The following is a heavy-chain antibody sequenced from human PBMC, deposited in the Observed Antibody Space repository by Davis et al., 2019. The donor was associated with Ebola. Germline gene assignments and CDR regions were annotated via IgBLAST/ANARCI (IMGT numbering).Heavy chain of an antibody. CDR3: TRDQLFSTSWFDY. J-gene: IGHJ4*02. Sequence: AASVKVSCKASGYTFTSFGISWVRRAPGQGFEWMGWISGHNGNTKYPPRFQGRVTVTTDTSTRTTYLELRNLRSDDTAMYYCTRDQLFSTSWFDYWGQGTLVRVSS. V-gene: IGHV1-18*04. D-gene: IGHD1-26*01. CDR2: ISGHNGNT. CDR1: GYTFTSFG.